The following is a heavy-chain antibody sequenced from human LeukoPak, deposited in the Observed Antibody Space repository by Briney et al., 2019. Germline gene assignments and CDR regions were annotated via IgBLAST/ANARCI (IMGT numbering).Heavy chain of an antibody. CDR1: GFTFSTYA. Sequence: GGSLRLSCAASGFTFSTYAMHWVRQGPGKGLEWVAVISYDGSNKYYADSVKGRFTISRDNSKNTLYLQMSSLSADDTAVYYCARTTTPHYYGSGSYALGYWGQGTLVTVPS. J-gene: IGHJ4*02. CDR2: ISYDGSNK. V-gene: IGHV3-30-3*01. D-gene: IGHD3-10*01. CDR3: ARTTTPHYYGSGSYALGY.